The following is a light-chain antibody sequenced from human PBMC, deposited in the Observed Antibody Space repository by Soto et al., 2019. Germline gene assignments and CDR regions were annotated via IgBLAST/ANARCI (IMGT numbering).Light chain of an antibody. CDR2: EVS. Sequence: QSALTQPASVSGSPGQSITISCTGTSSDIGDYNYVSWYQHHPGKAPKLVIFEVSNRPSGVSNRFSGSKSGNTASLTISGLQVEDEADYYGSSYTLSNPWVFGGGTKLTVL. V-gene: IGLV2-14*01. CDR3: SSYTLSNPWV. CDR1: SSDIGDYNY. J-gene: IGLJ3*02.